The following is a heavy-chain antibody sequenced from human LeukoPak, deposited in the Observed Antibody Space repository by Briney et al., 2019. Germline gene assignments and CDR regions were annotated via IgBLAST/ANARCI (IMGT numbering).Heavy chain of an antibody. CDR2: IYYSGTT. CDR3: AREPLGRGKWFDP. CDR1: GDSISDYY. J-gene: IGHJ5*02. Sequence: SETLSLTCTVSGDSISDYYWTWIRQPPGKGLEWIGYIYYSGTTNYNPSLKSRVDISLDTSKNQFSLKPRSVTAADTAVYYCAREPLGRGKWFDPWGQGTLVTVSS. D-gene: IGHD4-23*01. V-gene: IGHV4-59*01.